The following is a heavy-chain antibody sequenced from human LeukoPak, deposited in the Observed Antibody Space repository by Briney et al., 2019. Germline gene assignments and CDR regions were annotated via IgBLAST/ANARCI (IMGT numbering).Heavy chain of an antibody. D-gene: IGHD6-13*01. V-gene: IGHV1-8*02. CDR3: ARLLRRPNPAAGFDY. Sequence: ASVKVSCKASGYTFTGYYMHWVRQAPGQGLEWMGWINPNSGNTGYAQKFQGRVTMTRNTSISTAYMELSSLRSEDTAVYYCARLLRRPNPAAGFDYWGQGTLVTVSS. J-gene: IGHJ4*02. CDR2: INPNSGNT. CDR1: GYTFTGYY.